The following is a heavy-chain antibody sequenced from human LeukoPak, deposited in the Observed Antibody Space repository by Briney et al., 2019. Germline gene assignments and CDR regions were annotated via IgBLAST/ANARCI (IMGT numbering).Heavy chain of an antibody. D-gene: IGHD3-3*01. J-gene: IGHJ4*02. Sequence: GGSLRLSCAASGFTFSSYSMNWVRQAPGKGLEWVSSISSSSSYIYYADSVKGRFTISRDNAKNSLYLQMNSLRAEDTAVYYCAGYDFWSGYLDYWGQGTLVTVSS. V-gene: IGHV3-21*01. CDR3: AGYDFWSGYLDY. CDR2: ISSSSSYI. CDR1: GFTFSSYS.